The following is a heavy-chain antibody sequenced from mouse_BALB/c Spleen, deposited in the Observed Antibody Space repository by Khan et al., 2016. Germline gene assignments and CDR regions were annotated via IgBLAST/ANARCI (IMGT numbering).Heavy chain of an antibody. CDR3: ARRSTMMISWFSY. CDR2: ISYSGST. V-gene: IGHV3-8*02. CDR1: GDSITSGY. D-gene: IGHD2-4*01. J-gene: IGHJ3*01. Sequence: EVQLQESGPSLVKPSQTLSLTCSVTGDSITSGYWNWIRKFPGNKLEYMGYISYSGSTYYNPSLKSRISITRDTSKNQYYLQLNSVTTEDTATYYCARRSTMMISWFSYWGQGTLVTVSA.